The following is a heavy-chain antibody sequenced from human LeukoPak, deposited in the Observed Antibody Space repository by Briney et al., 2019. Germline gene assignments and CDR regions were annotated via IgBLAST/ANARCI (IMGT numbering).Heavy chain of an antibody. CDR3: ALTDYYYYYMDV. D-gene: IGHD1-20*01. J-gene: IGHJ6*03. CDR2: ISSSGSTI. CDR1: GFTVSDYY. Sequence: AGGSLGLSCAASGFTVSDYYMSWIRQAPGKGLEWVSYISSSGSTIYYADSVKGRFTISRDNAKNSLYLQMNSLRAEDTAVYYCALTDYYYYYMDVWGKGTTVTVSS. V-gene: IGHV3-11*04.